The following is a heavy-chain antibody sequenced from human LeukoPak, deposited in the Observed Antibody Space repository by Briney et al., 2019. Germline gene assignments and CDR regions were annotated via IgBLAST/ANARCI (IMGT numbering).Heavy chain of an antibody. CDR3: ARVGARAQYYFDY. D-gene: IGHD3-16*01. J-gene: IGHJ4*02. CDR2: INAGNGNT. V-gene: IGHV1-3*01. CDR1: GYTFTSYA. Sequence: ASVKVSCKASGYTFTSYAMHWVRQAPGQRLEWMGWINAGNGNTKYSQKFQGRVTITRDTSASTAYMELSSLRSEDTAVYYCARVGARAQYYFDYWGQGTLVTVSS.